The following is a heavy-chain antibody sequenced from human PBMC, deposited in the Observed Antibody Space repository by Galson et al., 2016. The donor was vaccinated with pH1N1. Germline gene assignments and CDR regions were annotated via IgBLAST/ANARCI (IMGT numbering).Heavy chain of an antibody. V-gene: IGHV1-2*04. CDR3: ATSSPHITGTTGFFGLDV. D-gene: IGHD1-7*01. CDR1: TYSFSGYY. J-gene: IGHJ6*02. Sequence: SVKVSCKASTYSFSGYYIHWVRQAPGQGLEWMGWISPDSGGTVYAQKFQDWVTMTWDTSLSTPYMEVTRLTSDDTAVYFCATSSPHITGTTGFFGLDVWGQGTTVTVSS. CDR2: ISPDSGGT.